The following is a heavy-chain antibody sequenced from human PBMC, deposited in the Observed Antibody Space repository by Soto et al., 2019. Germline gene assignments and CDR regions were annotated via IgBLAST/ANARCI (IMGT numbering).Heavy chain of an antibody. CDR2: ISYDGKVA. J-gene: IGHJ4*02. CDR1: GFTFSSYG. V-gene: IGHV3-30*18. Sequence: QVQLVESGGGVVQPGRSLRLSCAASGFTFSSYGMHWVRQAPGKGLEWVTVISYDGKVAYYADSVKGRFTISRDNSKNPLYLQMNSLRTENTAMYFCAKEGPITNWYFAYGGQGTLVTVSS. CDR3: AKEGPITNWYFAY. D-gene: IGHD1-1*01.